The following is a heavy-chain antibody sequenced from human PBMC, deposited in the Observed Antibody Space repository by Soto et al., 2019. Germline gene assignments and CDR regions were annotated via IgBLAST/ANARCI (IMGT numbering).Heavy chain of an antibody. CDR2: IYYSGST. Sequence: SETLSLTCTVSGGSISSSSYYWGWIRQPPGKGLEWIGSIYYSGSTYYNPSLKSRVTISVDTSKNQLSLKLSSVTAADTAVYYCASRTLSSIAAQIGYYYYGMDVWGQGTTGT. V-gene: IGHV4-39*01. J-gene: IGHJ6*02. D-gene: IGHD6-6*01. CDR1: GGSISSSSYY. CDR3: ASRTLSSIAAQIGYYYYGMDV.